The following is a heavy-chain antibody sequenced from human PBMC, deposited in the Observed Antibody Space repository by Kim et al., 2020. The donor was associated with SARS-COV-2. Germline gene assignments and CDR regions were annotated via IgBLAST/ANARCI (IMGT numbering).Heavy chain of an antibody. V-gene: IGHV1-18*01. CDR2: ISGSNGAT. CDR3: ARAHYSTNSPFFY. CDR1: GYMFSNYG. Sequence: ASVKVSCKASGYMFSNYGISWVRLAPGQGLEWMGWISGSNGATKYAQKFQGRVTMTTDTSADTAYMELRSLRSDDTALYYCARAHYSTNSPFFYWGQGTL. J-gene: IGHJ4*02. D-gene: IGHD2-8*01.